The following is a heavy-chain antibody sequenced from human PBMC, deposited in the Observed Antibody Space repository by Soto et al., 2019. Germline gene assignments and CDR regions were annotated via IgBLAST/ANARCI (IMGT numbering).Heavy chain of an antibody. Sequence: QVQLVQSGAEVKKPGASVKVSCKASGYTFTSYGISWVRQAPGQGLEWMGWISAYNGNTNHAHKLQGRVTMTTDTSTSTAYMELRSLRSDDTAVYYCARDTPYYYGSGSLDAFDIWGQGTMVTVSS. CDR3: ARDTPYYYGSGSLDAFDI. V-gene: IGHV1-18*04. J-gene: IGHJ3*02. D-gene: IGHD3-10*01. CDR2: ISAYNGNT. CDR1: GYTFTSYG.